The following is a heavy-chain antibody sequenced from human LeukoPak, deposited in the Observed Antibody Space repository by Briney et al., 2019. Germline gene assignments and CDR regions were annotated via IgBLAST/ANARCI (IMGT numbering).Heavy chain of an antibody. CDR1: GSLINSYY. J-gene: IGHJ4*02. D-gene: IGHD6-19*01. CDR3: ARRHSSGCFYY. Sequence: LPLTSTSSGSLINSYYWGWVRQPPRKGLEWIWNIYRSGSTSYNPSPKSRVTISVDTSKNQFSLKVNSVTAADTAVYYCARRHSSGCFYYWGQGTLVTVSS. V-gene: IGHV4-38-2*02. CDR2: IYRSGST.